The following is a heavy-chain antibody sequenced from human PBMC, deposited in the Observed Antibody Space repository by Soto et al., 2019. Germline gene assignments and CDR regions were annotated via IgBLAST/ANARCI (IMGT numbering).Heavy chain of an antibody. CDR2: IYSGGST. J-gene: IGHJ6*03. V-gene: IGHV3-53*04. CDR1: GFTVSSNY. Sequence: GGSLRLSCAASGFTVSSNYMSWVRQAPGKGLEWVSVIYSGGSTYYADSVKGRFTISRHNSKNTLYLQMNSLRAEDTAVYYCARPPHIAALNPSGYYYMDVWGKGTTVTVSS. CDR3: ARPPHIAALNPSGYYYMDV. D-gene: IGHD6-6*01.